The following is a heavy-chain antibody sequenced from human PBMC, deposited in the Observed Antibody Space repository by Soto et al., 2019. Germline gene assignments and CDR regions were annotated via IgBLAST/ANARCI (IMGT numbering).Heavy chain of an antibody. J-gene: IGHJ6*02. CDR2: VYPGDSNT. D-gene: IGHD3-16*01. CDR1: GYRFTTYW. CDR3: TRAPPIGTVWGRDYSSFLDV. Sequence: GESLKISCKASGYRFTTYWIAWVRQMPGRGLEWMGIVYPGDSNTKYGPSFQGRITISADRSINTAYLQWSSLEASDTAMYYCTRAPPIGTVWGRDYSSFLDVWCQGTTVAVSS. V-gene: IGHV5-51*01.